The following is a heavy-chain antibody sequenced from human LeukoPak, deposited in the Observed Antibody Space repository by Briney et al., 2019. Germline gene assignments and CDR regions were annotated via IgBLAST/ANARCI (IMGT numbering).Heavy chain of an antibody. CDR3: AKARGASLSAFDV. V-gene: IGHV3-23*01. CDR2: ISGSGGST. Sequence: PGGSLRLSCTASGFTFSDCAMSWVRQAPGKGPEWVSGISGSGGSTNYADSVKGRFTISRDNANNALYLQMSSLRAEDTATYYCAKARGASLSAFDVWGQGRMVTVSS. CDR1: GFTFSDCA. J-gene: IGHJ3*01. D-gene: IGHD3-10*01.